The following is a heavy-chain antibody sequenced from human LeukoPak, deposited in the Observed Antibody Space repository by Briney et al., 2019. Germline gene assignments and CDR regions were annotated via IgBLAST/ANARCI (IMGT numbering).Heavy chain of an antibody. CDR2: INPNSGGT. V-gene: IGHV1-2*02. J-gene: IGHJ6*03. CDR1: GYTFTGYY. Sequence: ASVKVSCKASGYTFTGYYMHWVRQAPGQGLEWMGWINPNSGGTNYAQKFQGRVTMTRDTSISTAYMELTRLRSDDTAVYYCARGGLRVMVYRLYYMDVWGKGTTATVSS. D-gene: IGHD2-8*01. CDR3: ARGGLRVMVYRLYYMDV.